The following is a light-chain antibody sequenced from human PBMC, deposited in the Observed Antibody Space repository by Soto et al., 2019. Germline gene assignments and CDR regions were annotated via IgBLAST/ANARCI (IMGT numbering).Light chain of an antibody. CDR1: QSVLYTYNNKNC. V-gene: IGKV4-1*01. Sequence: DIVMTQSPDSLAVSLGERATINCKSSQSVLYTYNNKNCLAWYQQKPGQPPKLLIYWASTRESGVPDRFSGSGSGTDFTLTISSLQAEDVAVYYCQQYYSTFLTFAGGTKVEIK. CDR2: WAS. J-gene: IGKJ4*01. CDR3: QQYYSTFLT.